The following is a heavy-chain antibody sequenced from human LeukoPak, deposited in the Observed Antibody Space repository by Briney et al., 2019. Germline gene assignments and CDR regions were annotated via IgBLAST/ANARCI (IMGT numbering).Heavy chain of an antibody. CDR1: GGSINSSSYY. CDR3: ARRFAPSRNDAFDI. V-gene: IGHV4-39*01. Sequence: SEPLSLTCTVSGGSINSSSYYWGWIRQPPGKGLEWIGTIYYSGSTYYNPSLKSRVTISVDTSKNQFSLKLSSVTASDTAVYYCARRFAPSRNDAFDIWGQGTIVANPS. CDR2: IYYSGST. D-gene: IGHD3-10*01. J-gene: IGHJ3*02.